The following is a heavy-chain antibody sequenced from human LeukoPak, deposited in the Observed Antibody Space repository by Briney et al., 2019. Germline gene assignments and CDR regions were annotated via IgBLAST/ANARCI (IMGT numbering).Heavy chain of an antibody. CDR3: ARGGGSYGDFLYYFDY. CDR2: INHSGST. J-gene: IGHJ4*02. Sequence: PSETLSLTCAVYGGSFSGYYWSWIRQPPGKGLEWIGEINHSGSTNYNPSLKSRVTISVDTSKNQFSLKLSSVTAADTAVYYCARGGGSYGDFLYYFDYWGQGTLVTVSS. CDR1: GGSFSGYY. V-gene: IGHV4-34*01. D-gene: IGHD4-17*01.